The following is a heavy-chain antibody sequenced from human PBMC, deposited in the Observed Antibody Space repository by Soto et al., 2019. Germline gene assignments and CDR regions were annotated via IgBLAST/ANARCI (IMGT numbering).Heavy chain of an antibody. J-gene: IGHJ6*02. D-gene: IGHD6-19*01. CDR3: AKDRAVATDYYYGMDV. CDR2: ISWNSGSI. Sequence: PGGSLRLSCAASGFTFDDYAMHWVRQAPGKDLEWVSGISWNSGSIGYADSVKGRFTISRDNAKNSLYLQMNSLRAEDTALYYCAKDRAVATDYYYGMDVWGQGTTVTVSS. CDR1: GFTFDDYA. V-gene: IGHV3-9*01.